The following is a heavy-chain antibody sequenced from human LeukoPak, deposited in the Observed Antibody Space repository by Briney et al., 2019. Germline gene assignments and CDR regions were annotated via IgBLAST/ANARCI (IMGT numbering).Heavy chain of an antibody. J-gene: IGHJ3*02. CDR1: GFTFSSYA. D-gene: IGHD2-8*01. CDR3: AKGRSCTNGVCYSCFPEI. CDR2: ISGSGDIT. V-gene: IGHV3-23*01. Sequence: PGGSLRLSCAASGFTFSSYAMSWVRQAPGKGLEWVSAISGSGDITYLADSVKGRFAISRDNSKNTLYLQMNSLRAEDTAVYYCAKGRSCTNGVCYSCFPEIWGQGTMVTVSS.